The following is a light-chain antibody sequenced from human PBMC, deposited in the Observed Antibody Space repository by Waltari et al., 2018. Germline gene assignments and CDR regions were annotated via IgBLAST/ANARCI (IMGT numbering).Light chain of an antibody. CDR2: GAS. V-gene: IGKV3-20*01. J-gene: IGKJ1*01. Sequence: EIVLTQSPGTLSLSPGERATLSCRASQSVSSSYLAWYQQKPGHAPRLLIYGASSRATGIPDRFSGSGSGTDFTLTISRLEPEDFAVYYCQQYGSSPRTFGQGTKVEIK. CDR3: QQYGSSPRT. CDR1: QSVSSSY.